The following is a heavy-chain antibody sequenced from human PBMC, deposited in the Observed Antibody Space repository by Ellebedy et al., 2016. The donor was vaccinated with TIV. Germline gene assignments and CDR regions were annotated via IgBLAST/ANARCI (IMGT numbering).Heavy chain of an antibody. CDR2: IRQEGDVQ. Sequence: GESLKISCIASGFSFRSYWMAWVRQAPGKGLEWVADIRQEGDVQYSVDSVKGRFTVSRDTAQNSLYLKMKSLRVEGTAGYYCARRASYGDYAVQVNSWFDPWGQGTLVTVFS. J-gene: IGHJ5*02. CDR3: ARRASYGDYAVQVNSWFDP. V-gene: IGHV3-7*01. D-gene: IGHD4-17*01. CDR1: GFSFRSYW.